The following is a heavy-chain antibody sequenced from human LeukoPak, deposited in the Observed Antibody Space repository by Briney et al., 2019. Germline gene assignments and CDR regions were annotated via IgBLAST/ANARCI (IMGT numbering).Heavy chain of an antibody. CDR2: FDNSDST. V-gene: IGHV4-59*01. CDR1: GGSISRYY. CDR3: ARRKYSSGWYLDF. J-gene: IGHJ4*02. D-gene: IGHD6-19*01. Sequence: PSETLSLTCIVSGGSISRYYWSWIRQPPGKGLEWIGYFDNSDSTNYNPSLKNRVTISEDTSKNQFALELRSVTAADTAIYYCARRKYSSGWYLDFWGQGTLVTVSS.